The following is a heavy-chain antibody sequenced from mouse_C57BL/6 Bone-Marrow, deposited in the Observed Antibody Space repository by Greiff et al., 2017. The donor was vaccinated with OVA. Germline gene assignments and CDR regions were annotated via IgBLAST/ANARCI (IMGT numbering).Heavy chain of an antibody. Sequence: VQLQQPGAELVMPGASVKLSCKASGYTFTSYWMHWVKQRPGQGLEWIGEIDPSDSYTNYNQKFKGKSTLTVDKSSSTAYMQLSSLTSEDSVVYYCAREGVYYHAVDYWGQGTTLTVSS. CDR1: GYTFTSYW. D-gene: IGHD2-1*01. CDR3: AREGVYYHAVDY. V-gene: IGHV1-69*01. J-gene: IGHJ2*01. CDR2: IDPSDSYT.